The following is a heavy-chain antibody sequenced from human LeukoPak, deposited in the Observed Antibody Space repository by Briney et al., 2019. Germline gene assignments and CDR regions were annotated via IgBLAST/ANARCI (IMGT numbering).Heavy chain of an antibody. Sequence: PSETPSLTCAVSGGSFSSYYWNWIRQPAGKGLEWIGRIHSSGTTNYSPSLKSRLTMSIDTSKSQFSLKLTSVTAADTAVYYCARDPGVERFGVVFDSWGQGTLVTVSS. CDR1: GGSFSSYY. D-gene: IGHD3-10*01. J-gene: IGHJ4*02. CDR2: IHSSGTT. V-gene: IGHV4-4*07. CDR3: ARDPGVERFGVVFDS.